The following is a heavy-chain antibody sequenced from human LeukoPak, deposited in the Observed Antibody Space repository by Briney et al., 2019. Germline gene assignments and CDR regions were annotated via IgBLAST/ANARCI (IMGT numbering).Heavy chain of an antibody. Sequence: SVKVSCKASGFTFTSSAMQWVRRARGQRLEWIGWIVVGSGNTNYAQKFQERVTITRGMSTSTAYMELSSLRSEDTAVYYCARTYSGYYDSSGYPLRYWGQGTLVTVSS. J-gene: IGHJ4*02. D-gene: IGHD3-22*01. CDR1: GFTFTSSA. CDR3: ARTYSGYYDSSGYPLRY. V-gene: IGHV1-58*02. CDR2: IVVGSGNT.